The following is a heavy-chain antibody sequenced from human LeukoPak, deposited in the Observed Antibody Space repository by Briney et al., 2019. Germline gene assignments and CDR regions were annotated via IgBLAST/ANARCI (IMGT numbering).Heavy chain of an antibody. D-gene: IGHD2-21*02. CDR1: GFTFGDYA. CDR3: TRAVVVTAIGHDAFDI. CDR2: IRSKAYGGTT. J-gene: IGHJ3*02. V-gene: IGHV3-49*04. Sequence: GGSLRLSCTASGFTFGDYAMSWVRQAPGKGLEWVGFIRSKAYGGTTEYAASVKGRFTISRDDPKSIAYLQMNSLKTEDTAVYYCTRAVVVTAIGHDAFDIWGQGTMVTVSS.